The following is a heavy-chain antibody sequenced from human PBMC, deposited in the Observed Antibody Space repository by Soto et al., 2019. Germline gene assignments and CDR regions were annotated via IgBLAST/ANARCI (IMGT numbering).Heavy chain of an antibody. D-gene: IGHD6-13*01. CDR1: EGTFNSYA. CDR3: ASGASRWYPYFFDS. V-gene: IGHV1-69*01. Sequence: QAQVVQSGAEVRKPGSSVKLSCKASEGTFNSYAIAWVRQAPGQGLEWMGGILPDYNTLNYAQKFQDRVTITADDSTNTVYMELSSLRSDDTAVYFCASGASRWYPYFFDSWAQGTLVTVSS. CDR2: ILPDYNTL. J-gene: IGHJ4*02.